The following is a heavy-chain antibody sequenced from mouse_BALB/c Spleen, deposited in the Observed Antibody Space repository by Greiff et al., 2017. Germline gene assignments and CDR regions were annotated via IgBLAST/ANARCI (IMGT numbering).Heavy chain of an antibody. D-gene: IGHD2-4*01. CDR2: IYPGNVNT. Sequence: VQLQQSGPELVKPGASVRISCKASGYTFTSYYIHWVKQRPGQGLEWIGWIYPGNVNTKYNEKFKGKATLTADKSSSTAYMQLSSLTSEDSAVYFCARRGDYDYDYWYFDVWGAGTTVTVSS. J-gene: IGHJ1*01. V-gene: IGHV1S56*01. CDR3: ARRGDYDYDYWYFDV. CDR1: GYTFTSYY.